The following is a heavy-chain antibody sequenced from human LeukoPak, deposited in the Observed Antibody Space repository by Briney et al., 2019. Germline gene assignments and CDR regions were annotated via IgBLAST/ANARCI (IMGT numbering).Heavy chain of an antibody. J-gene: IGHJ5*02. CDR3: ARVQGGNSGGWFDP. V-gene: IGHV4-59*01. CDR2: IYYSGST. CDR1: GGSISRYY. Sequence: SETLSLTCTVSGGSISRYYWSWIRQPPGKGLEWIGYIYYSGSTNYNPSLKSRVTISVDTSKNQFSLKLSSVTAADTAVYYCARVQGGNSGGWFDPWGQGTLVTVSS. D-gene: IGHD4-23*01.